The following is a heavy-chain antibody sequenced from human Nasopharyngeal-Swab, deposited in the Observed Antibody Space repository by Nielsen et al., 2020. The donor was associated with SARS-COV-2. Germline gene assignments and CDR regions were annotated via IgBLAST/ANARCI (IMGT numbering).Heavy chain of an antibody. CDR2: IIPILGIA. Sequence: SVKVSCKASGGTFSSYAISWVRQAPAQGLEWMGRIIPILGIANYAQKFQGRVTITADKSTSTAYMELSSLGSEDTAVYYGSRVYCSGGSCSQNYWGREPWSPSPQ. V-gene: IGHV1-69*04. J-gene: IGHJ4*02. CDR1: GGTFSSYA. D-gene: IGHD2-15*01. CDR3: SRVYCSGGSCSQNY.